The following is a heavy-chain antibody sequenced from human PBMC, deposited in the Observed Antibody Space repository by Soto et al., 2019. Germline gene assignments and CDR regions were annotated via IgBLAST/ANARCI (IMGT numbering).Heavy chain of an antibody. CDR2: ISAYNGNT. V-gene: IGHV1-18*01. D-gene: IGHD4-17*01. Sequence: ASVKVSCKASGGTFSSYGISWVRQAPGQGLEWMGWISAYNGNTNYAQKLQGRVTMTTDTSTSTAYMELRSLRSDDTAVYYCARLFYGDYFEDAFDIWGQGTMVTVSS. J-gene: IGHJ3*02. CDR1: GGTFSSYG. CDR3: ARLFYGDYFEDAFDI.